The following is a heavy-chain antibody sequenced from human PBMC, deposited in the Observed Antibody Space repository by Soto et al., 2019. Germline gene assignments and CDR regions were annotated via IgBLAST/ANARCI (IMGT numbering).Heavy chain of an antibody. Sequence: QVQLVQSGAEVKKPGASVKVSCKASGYTFTGYYMHWVRQAPGQGLEWMGWINPNSGGTNHAQKFQGWVTMTRDTSISTAYMELSRLRSDDTAVYYCAIQVAAAGSYYYYGMDVWSQGTTVTVSS. CDR2: INPNSGGT. CDR3: AIQVAAAGSYYYYGMDV. V-gene: IGHV1-2*04. J-gene: IGHJ6*02. CDR1: GYTFTGYY. D-gene: IGHD6-13*01.